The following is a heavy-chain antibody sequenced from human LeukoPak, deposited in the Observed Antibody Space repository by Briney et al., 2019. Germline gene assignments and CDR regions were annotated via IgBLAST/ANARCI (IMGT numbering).Heavy chain of an antibody. CDR1: GGSISSYY. V-gene: IGHV4-59*01. CDR2: IYXSXXX. J-gene: IGHJ4*02. CDR3: AXGXXXXXFDY. Sequence: PSETLSLTCTVSGGSISSYYWSWIRQPPGKGLEWIGYIYXSXXXXXXXSXXSRVTISVDTSKNQFSLKLSSVTAADTAVYYCAXGXXXXXFDYWGQGTLVXVXS.